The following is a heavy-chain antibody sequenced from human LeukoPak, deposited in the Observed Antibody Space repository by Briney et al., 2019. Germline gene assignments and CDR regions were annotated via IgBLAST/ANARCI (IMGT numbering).Heavy chain of an antibody. CDR2: IYPGDSDT. CDR1: GYSFTNYW. J-gene: IGHJ3*02. D-gene: IGHD2-15*01. CDR3: ARPGVAAAGYAFDI. V-gene: IGHV5-51*01. Sequence: GESLKISCKASGYSFTNYWIGWVRQMPGTALEWLGIIYPGDSDTIYSPSFQGQVTISADKSIRTAYLQWSSLKASDTAMYYCARPGVAAAGYAFDIWGQGTMVTVSS.